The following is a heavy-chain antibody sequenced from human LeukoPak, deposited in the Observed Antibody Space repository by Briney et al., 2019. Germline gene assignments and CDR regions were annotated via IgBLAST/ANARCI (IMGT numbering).Heavy chain of an antibody. V-gene: IGHV3-11*01. J-gene: IGHJ5*02. Sequence: GGSLRLSCAASGFTFNDYYMSWIRQAPGKGLEWLSYINIGGTSTHYADSVKGRFTISRDNAKKSLYLEMNNLRAEDTAVYYCATDGAGFDTWGQGVLVTVSS. CDR3: ATDGAGFDT. CDR2: INIGGTST. CDR1: GFTFNDYY.